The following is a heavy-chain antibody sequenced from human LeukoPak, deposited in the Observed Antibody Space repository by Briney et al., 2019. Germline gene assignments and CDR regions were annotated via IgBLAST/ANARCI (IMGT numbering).Heavy chain of an antibody. CDR1: GYTFTGYY. Sequence: ASVKVSCKASGYTFTGYYMHWVRQAPGQGLEWMGWINPNSGGTNYAQKFQGWVTMTRDTSISTAYMELSRLRSDDTAVYYCARARGNYGSGSYPLGYWGQGTLVTVSS. J-gene: IGHJ4*02. V-gene: IGHV1-2*04. CDR2: INPNSGGT. CDR3: ARARGNYGSGSYPLGY. D-gene: IGHD3-10*01.